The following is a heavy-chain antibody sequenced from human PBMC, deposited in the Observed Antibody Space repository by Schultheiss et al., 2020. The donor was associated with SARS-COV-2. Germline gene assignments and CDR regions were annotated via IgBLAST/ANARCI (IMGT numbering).Heavy chain of an antibody. J-gene: IGHJ5*02. D-gene: IGHD4-17*01. V-gene: IGHV3-30*04. Sequence: GGSLRLSCAASGFTFSSYAMHWVRQAPGKGLEWVAVISYDGSNKYYADSVKGRFTISRDNSKNTLYLQMNSLRAEDTAVYYCARDRTPTVTLPFDPWGQGTLVTVSS. CDR2: ISYDGSNK. CDR3: ARDRTPTVTLPFDP. CDR1: GFTFSSYA.